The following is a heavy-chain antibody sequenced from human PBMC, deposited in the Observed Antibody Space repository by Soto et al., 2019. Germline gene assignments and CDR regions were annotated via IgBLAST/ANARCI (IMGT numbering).Heavy chain of an antibody. CDR1: GFTFSSFW. D-gene: IGHD3-10*01. CDR2: INTDGSST. Sequence: VQLVESGGCLVQPGVSLRLSCAVSGFTFSSFWMHWVRQAPGEGLVWVSRINTDGSSTSYADSVKGRFTISRDNAKNTLYRQMNSLRVEDTAMYYCAKRGVDTFGLSYWGQGTLVTVSS. CDR3: AKRGVDTFGLSY. J-gene: IGHJ4*02. V-gene: IGHV3-74*01.